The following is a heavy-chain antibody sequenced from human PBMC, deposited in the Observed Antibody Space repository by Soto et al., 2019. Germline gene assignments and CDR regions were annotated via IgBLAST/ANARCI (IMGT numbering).Heavy chain of an antibody. J-gene: IGHJ5*02. CDR3: ARQKLGFGELTS. CDR1: GGSISSSSYY. D-gene: IGHD3-10*01. CDR2: IYYSGST. Sequence: QLQLQESGPGLVKPSETLSLTCTVSGGSISSSSYYWGWIRQPPGKGLEWIGSIYYSGSTYYNPSLKSRVTISVDTSKNQFSLKLSSVTAADTAVYYCARQKLGFGELTSWGQGTLVTVSS. V-gene: IGHV4-39*01.